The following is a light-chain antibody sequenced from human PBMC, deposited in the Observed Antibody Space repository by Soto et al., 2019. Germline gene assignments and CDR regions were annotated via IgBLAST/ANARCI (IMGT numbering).Light chain of an antibody. V-gene: IGLV1-47*02. CDR1: SSNIGSNY. CDR2: SNN. Sequence: SVLTQPPSASGTPGQRVTISCSGSSSNIGSNYVYWYQQLPGTAPKLLIYSNNQRPSGVPDRFSGSKSGTSASLAISGLRSEDEADYYCAAWDDSLSGPHVVFGGGTQLTVL. CDR3: AAWDDSLSGPHVV. J-gene: IGLJ2*01.